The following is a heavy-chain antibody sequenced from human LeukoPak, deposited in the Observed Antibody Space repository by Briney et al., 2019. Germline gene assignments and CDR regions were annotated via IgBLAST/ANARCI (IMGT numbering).Heavy chain of an antibody. D-gene: IGHD1-1*01. Sequence: GGSLRLSCVASGFTFSSYSMNWVRQAPGKGLEWVSWISSSSSTIYYADSVKGRSTISRDNAKNSLYLQMNSLRAEDTAVYYCARNRDPPTYYYYYMDVWGKGTTVTVSS. CDR3: ARNRDPPTYYYYYMDV. CDR1: GFTFSSYS. J-gene: IGHJ6*03. V-gene: IGHV3-48*04. CDR2: ISSSSSTI.